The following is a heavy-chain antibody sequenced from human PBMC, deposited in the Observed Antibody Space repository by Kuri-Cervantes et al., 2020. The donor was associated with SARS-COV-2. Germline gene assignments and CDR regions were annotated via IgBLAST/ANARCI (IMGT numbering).Heavy chain of an antibody. CDR3: AREDCSSTSCYGIPYGY. CDR1: GFTFSSYA. Sequence: LSLTCAASGFTFSSYAMHWVRQAPGKGLEWVAVISYDGSNKYYADSVKGRFTISRDNSKNTLYLQMNSLRAEDTAVYYCAREDCSSTSCYGIPYGYWGQGTLVTVSS. D-gene: IGHD2-2*01. CDR2: ISYDGSNK. V-gene: IGHV3-30-3*01. J-gene: IGHJ4*02.